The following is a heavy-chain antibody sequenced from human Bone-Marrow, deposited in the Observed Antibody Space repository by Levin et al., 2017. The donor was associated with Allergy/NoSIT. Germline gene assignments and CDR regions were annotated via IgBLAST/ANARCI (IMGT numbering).Heavy chain of an antibody. CDR2: IYHSGST. D-gene: IGHD3-22*01. CDR1: GYSISSGYY. V-gene: IGHV4-38-2*01. CDR3: ARAYYYDSSGYYTQDYFDY. J-gene: IGHJ4*02. Sequence: PSETLSLTCAVSGYSISSGYYWGWIRQPPGKGLEWIGSIYHSGSTYYNPSLKSRVTISVDTSKNQFSLKLSSVTAADTAVYYCARAYYYDSSGYYTQDYFDYWGQGTLVTVSS.